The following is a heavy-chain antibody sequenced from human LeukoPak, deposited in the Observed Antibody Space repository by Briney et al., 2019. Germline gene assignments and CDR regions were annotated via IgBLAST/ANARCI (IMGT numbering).Heavy chain of an antibody. CDR2: TYYRSKWYN. V-gene: IGHV6-1*01. CDR3: ARKAYCGGDCYSDYFDY. J-gene: IGHJ4*02. Sequence: SQTLSLTCALSGDSVSSNSAAWNWIRQSPSRGLEWLGRTYYRSKWYNDYAVSVKSRITINPDTSKNQFSLQLNSVTPEDTAVYYCARKAYCGGDCYSDYFDYWGQGTLVTVSS. D-gene: IGHD2-21*02. CDR1: GDSVSSNSAA.